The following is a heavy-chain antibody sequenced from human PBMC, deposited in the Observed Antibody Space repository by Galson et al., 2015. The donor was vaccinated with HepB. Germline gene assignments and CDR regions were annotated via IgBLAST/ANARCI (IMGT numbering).Heavy chain of an antibody. J-gene: IGHJ4*02. V-gene: IGHV3-74*01. D-gene: IGHD6-19*01. CDR1: GFTFSGYW. CDR3: ASLSFSSGWFESVY. Sequence: LRLSCAASGFTFSGYWMHWVRQAPGKGLVWVSRINGDGTSTNYADSVKGRFTISRDNARNTLYLQMNSLRAEDTAVYYCASLSFSSGWFESVYWGQGALVTVSA. CDR2: INGDGTST.